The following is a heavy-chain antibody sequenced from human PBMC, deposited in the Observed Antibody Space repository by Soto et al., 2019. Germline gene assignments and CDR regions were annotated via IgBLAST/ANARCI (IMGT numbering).Heavy chain of an antibody. Sequence: SETLSLTCTVSGGSISSYYWSWFRQPPGKGLEWIGYIYYSGSTNYNPSLKSRVTISVDTSKNQFSLKLSSVTAADTAVYYCARDPGFWSGYYTGYYYGMDVWGQGTTVTV. D-gene: IGHD3-3*01. V-gene: IGHV4-59*01. J-gene: IGHJ6*02. CDR1: GGSISSYY. CDR2: IYYSGST. CDR3: ARDPGFWSGYYTGYYYGMDV.